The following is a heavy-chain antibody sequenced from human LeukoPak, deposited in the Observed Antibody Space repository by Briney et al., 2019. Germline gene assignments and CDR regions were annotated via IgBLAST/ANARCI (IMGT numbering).Heavy chain of an antibody. V-gene: IGHV1-69*13. CDR1: RGTFSSYA. J-gene: IGHJ5*02. D-gene: IGHD3-10*01. Sequence: VASVKVSCKASRGTFSSYAIIWVRQAPGQGLEWMGGIIPIFGTANYAQKFQGRVTISADESTSTVYMELSSLRSEDTAVYYCARDVTMVRGARYRPYKWFDPWGQGTLVTVSS. CDR3: ARDVTMVRGARYRPYKWFDP. CDR2: IIPIFGTA.